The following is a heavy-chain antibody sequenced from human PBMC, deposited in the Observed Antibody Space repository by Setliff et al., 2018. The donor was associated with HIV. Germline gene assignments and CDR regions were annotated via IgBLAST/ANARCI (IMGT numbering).Heavy chain of an antibody. Sequence: PGGSLRLSCAASGFTFSGSAMHWVRQASGKGLEWVGHIRSKASAYATASAASVKGRFTVSRDDSSDTAYLHMSNLKSEDTAVYYCARGPLLGDAYDLWGQGTMVTVSS. CDR1: GFTFSGSA. J-gene: IGHJ3*01. V-gene: IGHV3-73*01. CDR2: IRSKASAYAT. CDR3: ARGPLLGDAYDL.